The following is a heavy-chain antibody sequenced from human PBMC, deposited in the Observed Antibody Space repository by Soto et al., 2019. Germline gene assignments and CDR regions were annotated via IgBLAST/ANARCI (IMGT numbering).Heavy chain of an antibody. CDR1: GFTFRNNW. D-gene: IGHD3-3*01. J-gene: IGHJ6*02. V-gene: IGHV3-7*01. CDR3: ARDRYSYYDFWSGSLPYYYFGMDV. CDR2: MNQDGSQT. Sequence: GGSLRLSCAASGFTFRNNWITCVRQAPGKGLEWVANMNQDGSQTYYVDSVKGRFTISRDNAKNSLYLQMNSLRAEDTAVYYCARDRYSYYDFWSGSLPYYYFGMDVWGQGTTVTVSS.